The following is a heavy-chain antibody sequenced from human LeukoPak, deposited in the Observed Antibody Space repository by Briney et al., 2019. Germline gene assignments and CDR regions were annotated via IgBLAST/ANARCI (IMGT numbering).Heavy chain of an antibody. CDR2: IYYSGST. V-gene: IGHV4-39*01. J-gene: IGHJ4*02. Sequence: SETLSLTCTVSGGSISSSSYYWGWIRQPPGKGLEWIGSIYYSGSTYYNPSLKSRVTISVDTSKNQFSLKLSSVTAADTAVYYCARRYVWKGYFDYWGQGTLVTVSS. D-gene: IGHD1-1*01. CDR1: GGSISSSSYY. CDR3: ARRYVWKGYFDY.